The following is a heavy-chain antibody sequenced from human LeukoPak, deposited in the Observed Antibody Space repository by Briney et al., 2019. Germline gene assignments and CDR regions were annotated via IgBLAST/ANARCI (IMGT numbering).Heavy chain of an antibody. V-gene: IGHV4-61*08. CDR2: IFSSGST. J-gene: IGHJ6*02. D-gene: IGHD6-13*01. CDR3: ARVETPSSSWTNYYYYGMDV. Sequence: SETLSLTCTVSGASVSSGAYYWSWIRQFPGKGLEWIGYIFSSGSTSYNPSLRSRVTVSFDTTKNQFSLKLSSVTAADTAVYYCARVETPSSSWTNYYYYGMDVWGQGTTVTVSS. CDR1: GASVSSGAYY.